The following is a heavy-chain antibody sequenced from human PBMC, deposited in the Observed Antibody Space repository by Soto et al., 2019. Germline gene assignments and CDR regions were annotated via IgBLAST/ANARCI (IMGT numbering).Heavy chain of an antibody. CDR2: IYYSGST. CDR1: GGSISSGDYY. Sequence: QMQLQESGPGLVKPSQTLSLTCTVSGGSISSGDYYWSWIRQPPGKGLEWIGYIYYSGSTYYNPSLKSRVTISVDTSKNQFSLKLSSVTAADTAVYYCARQDDSSGYYSNWFDPWGQGTLVTVSS. CDR3: ARQDDSSGYYSNWFDP. V-gene: IGHV4-30-4*01. D-gene: IGHD3-22*01. J-gene: IGHJ5*02.